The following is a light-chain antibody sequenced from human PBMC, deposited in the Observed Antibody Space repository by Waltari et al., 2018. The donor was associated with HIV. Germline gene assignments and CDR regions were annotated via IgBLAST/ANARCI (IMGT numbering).Light chain of an antibody. CDR1: SSHIGTGYD. V-gene: IGLV1-40*01. CDR3: QSYDTSLSGSV. J-gene: IGLJ3*02. Sequence: QSVLTQPPSVSGAPAQRVTISCPGPSSHIGTGYDVHWYQQLPGTAPRLLIFGYNNRPSGVPDRFSGSKSGTSASLAITGLQAEDEAEYYCQSYDTSLSGSVFGGGTKLTVL. CDR2: GYN.